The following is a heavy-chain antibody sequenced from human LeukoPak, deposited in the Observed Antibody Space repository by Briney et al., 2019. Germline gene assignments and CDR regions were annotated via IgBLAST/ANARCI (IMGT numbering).Heavy chain of an antibody. CDR1: GGSISSGGDY. D-gene: IGHD2-21*01. CDR3: ARDLRDCPMDV. CDR2: INNRGST. J-gene: IGHJ6*04. Sequence: SETLSLTCTVSGGSISSGGDYWSWIRQPAGKGLEWIGRINNRGSTNYNPSLKSRVTMSVDTSKNQFSLKLSSVTAADTAVYYCARDLRDCPMDVWGKGTTVTISS. V-gene: IGHV4-61*02.